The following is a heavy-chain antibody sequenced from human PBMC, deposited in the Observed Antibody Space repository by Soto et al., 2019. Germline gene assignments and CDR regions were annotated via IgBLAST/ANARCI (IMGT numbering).Heavy chain of an antibody. J-gene: IGHJ6*02. V-gene: IGHV3-30-3*01. CDR2: ISYDGSNK. CDR3: ERERSGSYRYYYYYGMDV. Sequence: GGSLRLSCAASGFTFSSYAMHWVRQAPGKGLEWVAVISYDGSNKYYADSVKGRFTISRDNSKNTLYLQMNSLRAEATAVYYCERERSGSYRYYYYYGMDVWGQGTTVTVSS. CDR1: GFTFSSYA. D-gene: IGHD1-26*01.